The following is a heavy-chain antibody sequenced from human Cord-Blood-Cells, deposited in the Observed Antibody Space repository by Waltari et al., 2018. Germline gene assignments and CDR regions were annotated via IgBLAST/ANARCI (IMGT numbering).Heavy chain of an antibody. D-gene: IGHD2-2*02. CDR1: GGSISSSSYY. J-gene: IGHJ3*02. Sequence: QLQLQESGPGLVKPSETLSLTCTVSGGSISSSSYYWGWIRQPPGKGLAWIGSIYYSGSTYYNPSLKSRVTISVDTSKNQFSLKLSSVTAADTAVYYCARLRGGYCSSTSCYTGHDDAFDIWGQGTMVTVSS. CDR2: IYYSGST. V-gene: IGHV4-39*01. CDR3: ARLRGGYCSSTSCYTGHDDAFDI.